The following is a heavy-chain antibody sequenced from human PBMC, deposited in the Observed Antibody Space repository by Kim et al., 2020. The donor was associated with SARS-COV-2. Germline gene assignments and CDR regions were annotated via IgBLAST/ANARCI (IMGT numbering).Heavy chain of an antibody. Sequence: SVKVSCKASLGTFSSYAISWVRQAPGQGLEWMGGIIPIFGTANYAQKFQGRVTITADESTSTAYMELSSLRSEDTAVYYCARAGIAAAGTTWRPDYWGQGTLVTVSS. CDR2: IIPIFGTA. J-gene: IGHJ4*02. CDR1: LGTFSSYA. V-gene: IGHV1-69*13. CDR3: ARAGIAAAGTTWRPDY. D-gene: IGHD6-13*01.